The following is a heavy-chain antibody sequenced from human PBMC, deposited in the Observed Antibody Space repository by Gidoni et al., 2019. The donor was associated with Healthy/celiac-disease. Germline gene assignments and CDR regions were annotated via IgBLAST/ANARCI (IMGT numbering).Heavy chain of an antibody. J-gene: IGHJ4*02. CDR1: GGSFSGYY. V-gene: IGHV4-34*01. D-gene: IGHD6-19*01. CDR3: AGLSIPGIAVAGPFDY. CDR2: SNHSGSN. Sequence: QVQLQQWGAGLFKPSETLSLTCAVYGGSFSGYYWSWIRQPPGKGREWMGQSNHSGSNNYNPSLKSRVTISVDTSKNQFSLKLSSVTAADTAVYYCAGLSIPGIAVAGPFDYWGQGTLVTVSS.